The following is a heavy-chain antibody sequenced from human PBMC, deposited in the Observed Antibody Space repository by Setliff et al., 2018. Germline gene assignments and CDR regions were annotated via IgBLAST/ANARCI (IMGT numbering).Heavy chain of an antibody. CDR2: INPSSGAT. J-gene: IGHJ4*01. Sequence: GASVKVSCKASGYTFTGYYMYWVRQAPGQGLEWMGRINPSSGATIYAQKFQGRVTMTSDTSISTVYMELSLLTSDDTAVYFCARRDGRSGYLGFDLWGHGSLVTVSS. D-gene: IGHD3-22*01. V-gene: IGHV1-2*06. CDR1: GYTFTGYY. CDR3: ARRDGRSGYLGFDL.